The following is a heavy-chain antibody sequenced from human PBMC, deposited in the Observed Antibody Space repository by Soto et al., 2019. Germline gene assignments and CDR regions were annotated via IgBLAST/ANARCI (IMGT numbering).Heavy chain of an antibody. D-gene: IGHD6-13*01. J-gene: IGHJ4*02. Sequence: SEPLSLTCAVSGYFMTNGNYWGWILQSPGKGLEWIGSIYYTGRTYYNPSLKSRVTMSVDTSKNQFSLKLTSVTAADTAVYYCARDRAAVASTFDYWGPGTLVTVSS. CDR2: IYYTGRT. CDR1: GYFMTNGNY. CDR3: ARDRAAVASTFDY. V-gene: IGHV4-38-2*02.